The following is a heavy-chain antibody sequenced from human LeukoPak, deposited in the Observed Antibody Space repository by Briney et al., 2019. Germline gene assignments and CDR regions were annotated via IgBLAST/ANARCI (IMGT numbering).Heavy chain of an antibody. V-gene: IGHV1-3*01. J-gene: IGHJ6*02. CDR2: INAGNGNT. CDR1: GYTFTSYA. CDR3: ARYKIAAADYYYGMDV. Sequence: ASVKVSCKASGYTFTSYAMHWVRQAPGQRLEWMGWINAGNGNTKYSQKFQGRVTITRDTSASTAYMELSSLRSEDTAVYYCARYKIAAADYYYGMDVWGQGTTVTVSS. D-gene: IGHD6-13*01.